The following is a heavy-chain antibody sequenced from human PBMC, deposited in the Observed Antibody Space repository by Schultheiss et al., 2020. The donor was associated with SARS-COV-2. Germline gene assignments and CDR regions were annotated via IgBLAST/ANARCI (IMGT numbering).Heavy chain of an antibody. CDR1: GYRFISYW. CDR2: IHPDDSDT. CDR3: ATWISDSSGYHY. D-gene: IGHD3-22*01. V-gene: IGHV5-51*01. J-gene: IGHJ4*02. Sequence: GESLKISCKASGYRFISYWIGWVRQMPGKGLEWMGIIHPDDSDTRYSPSFQGQVTISADKSISTAYLQWSSLKASDTAMYYCATWISDSSGYHYWGQGTLVTVSS.